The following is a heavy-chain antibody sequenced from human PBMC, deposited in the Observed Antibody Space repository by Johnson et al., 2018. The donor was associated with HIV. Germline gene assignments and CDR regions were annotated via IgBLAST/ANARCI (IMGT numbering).Heavy chain of an antibody. V-gene: IGHV3-30*02. J-gene: IGHJ3*02. Sequence: QVQLVESGGGVVQPGGSLRLSCVASGFTFSRYGMHWVRQAPGKGLEWVAFIPNDGSNKYYADSVKGRFTISRDNSKNTLYLQMNSLRAEDTAVYYCAKLPVLYGDFDDAFNIWGQGTMVTVSS. D-gene: IGHD4-17*01. CDR2: IPNDGSNK. CDR1: GFTFSRYG. CDR3: AKLPVLYGDFDDAFNI.